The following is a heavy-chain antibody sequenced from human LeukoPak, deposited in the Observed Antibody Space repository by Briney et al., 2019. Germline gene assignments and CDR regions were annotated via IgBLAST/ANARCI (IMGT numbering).Heavy chain of an antibody. Sequence: GGSLRLSCAASGFTFGSYSMNWVRQAPVKGLELISYISSGSRTIYYADSVEGRFTVSRDNAKNSLYLQMRSLRAEDTAVYYCARESITGHRDFDYWGQGTLVTVSS. J-gene: IGHJ4*02. CDR1: GFTFGSYS. D-gene: IGHD1-20*01. CDR2: ISSGSRTI. CDR3: ARESITGHRDFDY. V-gene: IGHV3-48*01.